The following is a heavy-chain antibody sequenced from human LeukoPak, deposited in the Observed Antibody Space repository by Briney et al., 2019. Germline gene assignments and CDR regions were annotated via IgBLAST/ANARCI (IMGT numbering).Heavy chain of an antibody. J-gene: IGHJ4*02. CDR2: IYYSGST. CDR3: ARGGLIGQLDHPRPFDY. CDR1: GGSISSYY. Sequence: SETLSLTCTVSGGSISSYYWSWIRQPPGKGLEWIGYIYYSGSTNYNPSLKSRVTISVDTSKNQFSLKLSSVTAADTAVYYCARGGLIGQLDHPRPFDYWGQGTLVTVSS. V-gene: IGHV4-59*01. D-gene: IGHD6-6*01.